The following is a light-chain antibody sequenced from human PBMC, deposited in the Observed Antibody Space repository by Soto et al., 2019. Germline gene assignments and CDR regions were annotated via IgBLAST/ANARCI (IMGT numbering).Light chain of an antibody. CDR3: QQCDNLPLT. CDR2: DAS. CDR1: QDISNY. J-gene: IGKJ4*01. Sequence: DIQMTQSPSSLSASVGDRVTITCQASQDISNYLNWYQQKPGNAPTLLIYDASNLETGVPSRVSGSGSRTDFTFTISILQPEDIATYYCQQCDNLPLTFGGGTKVEIK. V-gene: IGKV1-33*01.